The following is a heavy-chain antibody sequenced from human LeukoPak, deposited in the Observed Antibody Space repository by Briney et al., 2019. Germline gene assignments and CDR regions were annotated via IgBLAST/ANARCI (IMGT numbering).Heavy chain of an antibody. CDR2: ITWDGYKI. J-gene: IGHJ4*02. Sequence: GGSLRLACEASGFIFDDYVMYWVRQSPGKGLEWVSGITWDGYKIDYVDSVKGRFTISRDNARNSLFLQMNRVRVEDTAFYYCVKGYSSSWSGYFDSWGQGTLVTVAS. CDR1: GFIFDDYV. CDR3: VKGYSSSWSGYFDS. D-gene: IGHD5-18*01. V-gene: IGHV3-9*01.